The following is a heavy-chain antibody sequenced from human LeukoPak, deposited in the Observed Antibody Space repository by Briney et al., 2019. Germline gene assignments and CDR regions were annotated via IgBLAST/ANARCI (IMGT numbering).Heavy chain of an antibody. V-gene: IGHV4-39*01. CDR3: ARQFMRSHLDY. CDR2: IYYSGST. CDR1: GVSISSSSYY. D-gene: IGHD3-16*01. J-gene: IGHJ4*02. Sequence: SETLSLTCSVSGVSISSSSYYWGSIRQPPGKGLELIGSIYYSGSTYYNPSLNSRVTKYVDTSTNQRSLNLSSGTAAYTAVYYCARQFMRSHLDYGGQGTLVTVPS.